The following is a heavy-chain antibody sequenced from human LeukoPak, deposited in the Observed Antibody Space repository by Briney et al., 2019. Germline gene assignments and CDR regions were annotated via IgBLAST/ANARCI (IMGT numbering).Heavy chain of an antibody. CDR2: ISAYNGNT. CDR3: ARDLKRGYSSGRYSWGTGSSNDF. V-gene: IGHV1-18*01. CDR1: GYTFTSYG. D-gene: IGHD6-19*01. J-gene: IGHJ4*02. Sequence: ASAKVSCKASGYTFTSYGISWVRQAPGQGLEWVGWISAYNGNTNYAQKLQGRVTMTTDTSTSTTYMELRSLRSDDTAVYYCARDLKRGYSSGRYSWGTGSSNDFWGQGTLVTVSS.